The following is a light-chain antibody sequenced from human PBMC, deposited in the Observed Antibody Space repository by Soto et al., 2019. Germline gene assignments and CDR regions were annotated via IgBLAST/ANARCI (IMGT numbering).Light chain of an antibody. Sequence: PRKSATLSRRASQDVTSTYLAWYQQKPGQAPRLLIYGASGRARGIAERFSDSGSGTDFTLTISRLEPEDFAVYYCQYYDSSRTFAQGTKVDIK. J-gene: IGKJ1*01. CDR1: QDVTSTY. CDR3: QYYDSSRT. V-gene: IGKV3-20*01. CDR2: GAS.